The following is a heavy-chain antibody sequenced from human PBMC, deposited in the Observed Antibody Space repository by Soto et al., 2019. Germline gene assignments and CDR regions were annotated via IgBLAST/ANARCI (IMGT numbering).Heavy chain of an antibody. Sequence: PETLCITYTVYGGSFSGYYWSCFGPAPGKWLEWIGEINHSGSTNYNPSLKSRVTISVDTSKNQFSLKLSSVTAADTAVYYCARGLYCSGGSCYSPSYYYYMDVWGKGTTVTVS. V-gene: IGHV4-34*01. J-gene: IGHJ6*03. D-gene: IGHD2-15*01. CDR1: GGSFSGYY. CDR3: ARGLYCSGGSCYSPSYYYYMDV. CDR2: INHSGST.